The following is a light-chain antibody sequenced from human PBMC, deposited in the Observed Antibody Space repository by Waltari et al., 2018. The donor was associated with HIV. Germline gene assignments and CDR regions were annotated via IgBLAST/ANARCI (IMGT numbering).Light chain of an antibody. J-gene: IGLJ1*01. V-gene: IGLV3-1*01. CDR1: KLGDKH. CDR2: QDS. Sequence: SYELTQPPSVSVSPGQTASITCSGDKLGDKHACWYQQKQGQSPVLVIYQDSKRPSGIPERFSGSNSGNTATLTISGTQAMDEADYYCQAWDSSTYYVFGTGTKVTVL. CDR3: QAWDSSTYYV.